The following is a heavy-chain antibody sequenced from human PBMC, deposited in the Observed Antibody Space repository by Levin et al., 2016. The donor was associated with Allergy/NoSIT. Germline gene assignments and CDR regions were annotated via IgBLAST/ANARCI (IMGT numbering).Heavy chain of an antibody. CDR2: ISYDGSNK. D-gene: IGHD2-2*01. CDR3: ARVGVPAAMTLYFDY. Sequence: VRQAPGKGLEWVAVISYDGSNKYYADSVKGRFTISRDNSKNTLYLQMNSLRAEDTAVYYCARVGVPAAMTLYFDYWGQGTLVTVSS. J-gene: IGHJ4*02. V-gene: IGHV3-30-3*01.